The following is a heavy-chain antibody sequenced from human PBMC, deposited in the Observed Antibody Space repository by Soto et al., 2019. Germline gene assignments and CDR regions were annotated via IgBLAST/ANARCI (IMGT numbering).Heavy chain of an antibody. V-gene: IGHV3-21*01. Sequence: LRLSCAASGFTLSRHTMNWVRQAPGKGLEWGSFIGSRTSDIYYADSVKGRFTISRDNAKNSLYLDLTRLRAEDTAVYFCVRDYYDTSGYPDTFDMWGQGTMVTVSS. J-gene: IGHJ3*02. CDR2: IGSRTSDI. CDR3: VRDYYDTSGYPDTFDM. D-gene: IGHD3-22*01. CDR1: GFTLSRHT.